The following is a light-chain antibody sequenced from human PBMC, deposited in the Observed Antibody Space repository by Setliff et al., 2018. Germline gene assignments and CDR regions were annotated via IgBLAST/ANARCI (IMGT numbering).Light chain of an antibody. V-gene: IGLV2-14*03. Sequence: VLTQPASVSGSPGQSITISCSGTSNDVGSYDLVSWYQQHPGKAPKLIIYGVSDRPSGVSSRFSGSKSGNTASLTISGLQTEDEADYYCNAYTAGTTYVFGTGTKVTVL. CDR2: GVS. CDR1: SNDVGSYDL. J-gene: IGLJ1*01. CDR3: NAYTAGTTYV.